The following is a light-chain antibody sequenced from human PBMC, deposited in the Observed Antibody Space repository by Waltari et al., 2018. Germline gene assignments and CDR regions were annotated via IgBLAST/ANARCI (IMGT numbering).Light chain of an antibody. J-gene: IGLJ2*01. CDR2: DVS. CDR1: RSYIGGYDY. Sequence: HSALTQPASVSGSPGQSIPIPCPGTRSYIGGYDYFSWYQPHPGKAPKLMIYDVSKRPSGVSNRFSASKSGDTASLTISGLQTEDEADYYCSSYTSISTSVIFGGGTKVTVL. V-gene: IGLV2-14*03. CDR3: SSYTSISTSVI.